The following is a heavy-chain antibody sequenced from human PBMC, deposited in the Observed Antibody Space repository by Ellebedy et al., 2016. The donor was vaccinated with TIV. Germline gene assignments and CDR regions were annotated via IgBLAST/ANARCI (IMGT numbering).Heavy chain of an antibody. CDR1: GGSIISDDSY. CDR2: VYYAGST. V-gene: IGHV4-30-4*01. J-gene: IGHJ4*02. Sequence: MPSETLSLTCSVSGGSIISDDSYWSWIRQPPGKGLEWIGYVYYAGSTYFNSSLKRRLSMSVDTSKNQFSLRLKSVTAADTAVYYCARGGQQLILHSWGQGTLVTVSS. CDR3: ARGGQQLILHS. D-gene: IGHD2-15*01.